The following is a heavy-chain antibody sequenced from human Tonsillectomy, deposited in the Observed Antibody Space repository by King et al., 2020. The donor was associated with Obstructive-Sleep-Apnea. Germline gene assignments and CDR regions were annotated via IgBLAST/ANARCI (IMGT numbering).Heavy chain of an antibody. Sequence: VQLVESGGGLVQPGGSLRLSCAASGFTFSSYWMHWVRQAPGKGLVWVSRINSDGSSTSYADSVKGRFTISRDNAKNTRYLQMNSLRAEDTAVYYCARDQGSSGPVGYFDYWGQGTLVTVSS. CDR1: GFTFSSYW. J-gene: IGHJ4*02. CDR3: ARDQGSSGPVGYFDY. V-gene: IGHV3-74*01. CDR2: INSDGSST. D-gene: IGHD3-22*01.